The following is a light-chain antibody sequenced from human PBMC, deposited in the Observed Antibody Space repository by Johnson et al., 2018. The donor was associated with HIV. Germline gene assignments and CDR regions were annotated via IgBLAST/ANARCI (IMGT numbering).Light chain of an antibody. CDR1: SSNIGNNY. J-gene: IGLJ1*01. V-gene: IGLV1-51*02. CDR3: GTWDSRLSANV. CDR2: ENV. Sequence: QSVLTQPPSVSAAPGQKVTISCSGSSSNIGNNYVSWYQQLPGTAPKLLVYENVKRPSGIPDRFSGSKSGTSATLGITGLQTGDEADYYCGTWDSRLSANVFGPGTKVTVL.